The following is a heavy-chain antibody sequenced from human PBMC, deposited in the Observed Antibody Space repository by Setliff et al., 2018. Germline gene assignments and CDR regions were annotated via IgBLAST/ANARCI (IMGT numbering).Heavy chain of an antibody. V-gene: IGHV4-38-2*02. CDR2: IHQTENT. D-gene: IGHD2-21*02. CDR3: ARDLGHGGDSDY. J-gene: IGHJ4*02. CDR1: GYFIVYGYH. Sequence: SETLSLTCDVSGYFIVYGYHWGWVRQPPGKGLEWIGSIHQTENTFYNPSLESRLTISRDTSKKQVSLKLNSVTATDTAVYYCARDLGHGGDSDYWGQGILVTVSS.